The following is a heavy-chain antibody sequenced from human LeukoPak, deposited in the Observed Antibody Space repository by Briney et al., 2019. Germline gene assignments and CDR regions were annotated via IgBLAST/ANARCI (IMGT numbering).Heavy chain of an antibody. D-gene: IGHD6-13*01. CDR2: ISSDGNSK. CDR3: ASDPLAAANGGYFDY. J-gene: IGHJ4*02. V-gene: IGHV3-30-3*01. CDR1: GFIFSIYT. Sequence: GGSLRLSCAASGFIFSIYTMHWVRQAPGKGLEWVAVISSDGNSKHYADSVKGRFTISRDNSKNTLYLQMNSLRAEDTAVYYCASDPLAAANGGYFDYWGQGTLVTVSS.